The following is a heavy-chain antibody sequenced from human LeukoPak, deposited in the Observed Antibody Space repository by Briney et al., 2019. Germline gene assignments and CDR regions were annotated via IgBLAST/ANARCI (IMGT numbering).Heavy chain of an antibody. Sequence: GRSLRLSCAASGFTFSSYAMHWVRQAPGKGLEWVAVISYDGSNKYYADSVKGRFTISRDNSKNTLYLQMNSLRAEDTAVYYCARDHLGYSYGSPPPGHWGQGTLVTVSS. D-gene: IGHD5-18*01. CDR1: GFTFSSYA. CDR3: ARDHLGYSYGSPPPGH. V-gene: IGHV3-30-3*01. CDR2: ISYDGSNK. J-gene: IGHJ4*02.